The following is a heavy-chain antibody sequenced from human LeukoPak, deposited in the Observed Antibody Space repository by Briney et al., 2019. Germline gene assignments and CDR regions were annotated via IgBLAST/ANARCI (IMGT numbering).Heavy chain of an antibody. CDR2: INPNSGGT. Sequence: ASVKVSCKASGYTFTGYYMHWVRQAPRQGLEWMGWINPNSGGTNYAQKFQGRVTMTRDTSISTAYKELSRLRSDDTAVYYCARDKADTAHWFDPWGQGTLVTVSS. V-gene: IGHV1-2*02. D-gene: IGHD5-18*01. CDR3: ARDKADTAHWFDP. J-gene: IGHJ5*02. CDR1: GYTFTGYY.